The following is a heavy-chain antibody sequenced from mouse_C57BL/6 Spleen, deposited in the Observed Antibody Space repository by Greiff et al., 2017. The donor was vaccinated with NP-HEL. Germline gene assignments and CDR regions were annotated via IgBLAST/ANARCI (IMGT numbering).Heavy chain of an antibody. Sequence: EVMLVESGGGLVKPGGSLKLSCAASGFTFSSYTMSWVRQTPEKRLEWVATISGGGGNTYYPDSVKGRFTISRDNAKNTLYLQMSSLRSEDTALYYCARHVYGEGYFDVWGTGTTVTVSS. CDR3: ARHVYGEGYFDV. J-gene: IGHJ1*03. CDR1: GFTFSSYT. CDR2: ISGGGGNT. V-gene: IGHV5-9*01. D-gene: IGHD1-1*01.